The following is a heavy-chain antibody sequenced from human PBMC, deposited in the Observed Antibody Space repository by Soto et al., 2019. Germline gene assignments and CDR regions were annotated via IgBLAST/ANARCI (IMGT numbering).Heavy chain of an antibody. J-gene: IGHJ6*02. CDR2: INPNSGGT. CDR1: GFTFSAYY. D-gene: IGHD6-13*01. CDR3: ARSLLDEDSSSWRSAYYGMDV. Sequence: GASVKVSCKASGFTFSAYYIYWVRQAPGQGLEWIGWINPNSGGTNNAQKFQGRVTVTRDTSTSTVYMELSALISDDTAVYYCARSLLDEDSSSWRSAYYGMDVWGQGTTVTVSS. V-gene: IGHV1-2*02.